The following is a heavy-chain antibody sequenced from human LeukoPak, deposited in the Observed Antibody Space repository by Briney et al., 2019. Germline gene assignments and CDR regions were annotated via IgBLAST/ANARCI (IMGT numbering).Heavy chain of an antibody. CDR3: AKGLDSSNWFVDY. CDR1: GFTFSSYA. Sequence: PGRSLRLSCAASGFTFSSYAMHWVRQAPGKGLEWVSSINESGAGTYYADSVRGRFTISRDNSKNTLFLQMNSLRADDTAIYYCAKGLDSSNWFVDYWGQGTLVTVSS. CDR2: INESGAGT. J-gene: IGHJ4*02. V-gene: IGHV3-23*01. D-gene: IGHD6-13*01.